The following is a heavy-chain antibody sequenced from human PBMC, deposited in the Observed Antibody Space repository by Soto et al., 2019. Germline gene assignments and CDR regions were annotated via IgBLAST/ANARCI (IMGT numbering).Heavy chain of an antibody. CDR1: GGTFSSYA. CDR3: ASPLQPTHYDFWSGYYSPPWDYYYGMDV. J-gene: IGHJ6*02. Sequence: SVKVSCKASGGTFSSYAISWVRQAPGQGLEWMGGIIPIFGTANYAQKFQGRVTITADESTSTAYMELSSLRSEDTAVYCCASPLQPTHYDFWSGYYSPPWDYYYGMDVWGQGTTVTVSS. V-gene: IGHV1-69*13. D-gene: IGHD3-3*01. CDR2: IIPIFGTA.